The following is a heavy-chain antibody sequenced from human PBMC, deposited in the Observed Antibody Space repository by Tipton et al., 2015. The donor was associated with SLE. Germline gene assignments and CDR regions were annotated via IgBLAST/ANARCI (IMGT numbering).Heavy chain of an antibody. D-gene: IGHD1-26*01. CDR1: GDSVSSNSAA. J-gene: IGHJ4*02. CDR2: TYYRSKWFN. V-gene: IGHV6-1*01. Sequence: GLVKPSQTLSLTCAISGDSVSSNSAAWNWIRQSPSRGLEWLGRTYYRSKWFNDYAVSVKSRITINPDTSKNQISLQLSSVTAADTAVYYCARHISGTYLFDYWGQGTLVTVSS. CDR3: ARHISGTYLFDY.